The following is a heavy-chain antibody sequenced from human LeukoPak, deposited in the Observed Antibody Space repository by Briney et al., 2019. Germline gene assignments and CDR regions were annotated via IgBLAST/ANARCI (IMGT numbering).Heavy chain of an antibody. CDR1: GFTFSSYA. D-gene: IGHD3-10*01. CDR3: AKDLWWFGEFPNVFDI. J-gene: IGHJ3*02. CDR2: ISYDGSNK. Sequence: GGSLRLSCAASGFTFSSYAMHWVRQAPGKGLEWVAVISYDGSNKYYADSVKGRFTISRDNSKNTLYLQMNSLRAEDTAVYYCAKDLWWFGEFPNVFDIWGQGTMVTVSS. V-gene: IGHV3-30*04.